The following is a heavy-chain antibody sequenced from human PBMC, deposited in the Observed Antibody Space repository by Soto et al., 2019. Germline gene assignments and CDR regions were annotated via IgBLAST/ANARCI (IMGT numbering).Heavy chain of an antibody. CDR1: GYTFTSYY. D-gene: IGHD1-26*01. V-gene: IGHV1-46*01. CDR2: INPSGGST. CDR3: ARDGEYSGGASPYYYYGMDV. J-gene: IGHJ6*02. Sequence: GASVKVSCKASGYTFTSYYMHWVRQAPGQGLEWMGIINPSGGSTSYAQKFQGRVTMTRDTSTSTVYMELSSLRSEDTAVYYCARDGEYSGGASPYYYYGMDVWGQGTTVTVSS.